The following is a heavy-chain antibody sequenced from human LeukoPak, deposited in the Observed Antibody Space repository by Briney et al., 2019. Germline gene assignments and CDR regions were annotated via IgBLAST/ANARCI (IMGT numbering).Heavy chain of an antibody. V-gene: IGHV1-8*01. CDR1: GYTSTSYD. J-gene: IGHJ6*03. CDR2: MNPSSGNT. D-gene: IGHD1-26*01. CDR3: ARALKGLRRRIGGTTTFEYYYYMDV. Sequence: ASVKVSCKASGYTSTSYDLNWVRQATGQGLEWMGWMNPSSGNTGYAQKFQGRVTMTRNTSINTAYMELSSLRSEDTAVYYCARALKGLRRRIGGTTTFEYYYYMDVWGKGTTVTISS.